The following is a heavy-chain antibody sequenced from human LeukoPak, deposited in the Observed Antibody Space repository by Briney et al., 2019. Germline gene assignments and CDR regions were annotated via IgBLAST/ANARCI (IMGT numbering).Heavy chain of an antibody. CDR2: IYISGSA. D-gene: IGHD3-3*01. CDR3: ARVYDFWSGYFYYYYMDV. J-gene: IGHJ6*03. CDR1: GVSISNGSYY. Sequence: SETLSLTCTVSGVSISNGSYYWSWLRQPAGKGLEWIVRIYISGSASYNPSLKSRVTFSVDTSKNQFSLKLTSVTAADTAVYYCARVYDFWSGYFYYYYMDVWGKGTTVTVSS. V-gene: IGHV4-61*02.